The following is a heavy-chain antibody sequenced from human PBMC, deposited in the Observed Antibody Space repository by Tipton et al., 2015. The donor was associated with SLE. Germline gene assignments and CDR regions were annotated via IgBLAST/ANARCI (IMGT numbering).Heavy chain of an antibody. CDR1: GVSISNYY. Sequence: TLSLTCNVSGVSISNYYWNWIRQPPGKGLEWIGYIFYSGSTNYNPSLKSRVTISVDTSKNQFSLKLKSVTAADSAVYYCARERYCSGASCYAPDYWGQGTLVTVSS. CDR3: ARERYCSGASCYAPDY. D-gene: IGHD2-2*01. J-gene: IGHJ4*02. V-gene: IGHV4-59*01. CDR2: IFYSGST.